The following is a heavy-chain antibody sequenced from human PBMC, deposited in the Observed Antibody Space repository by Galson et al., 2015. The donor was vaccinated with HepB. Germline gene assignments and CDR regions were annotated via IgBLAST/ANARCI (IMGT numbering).Heavy chain of an antibody. CDR1: GFTFSSYS. J-gene: IGHJ3*02. CDR3: AKVGDGEAFDI. V-gene: IGHV3-48*01. Sequence: SLRLSCAASGFTFSSYSMNWVRQAPGKGLEWVSYISSSSSTIYYADSVKGRFTISRDNAKNSLYLQMNSLRAEDTAVYYCAKVGDGEAFDIWGQGTMVTVSS. CDR2: ISSSSSTI. D-gene: IGHD1-26*01.